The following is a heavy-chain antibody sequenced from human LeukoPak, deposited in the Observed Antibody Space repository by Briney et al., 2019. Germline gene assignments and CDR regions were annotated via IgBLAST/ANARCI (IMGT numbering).Heavy chain of an antibody. Sequence: SETLSLTCTVSGGSISNYYWSWIRQPPGKGLEWIGYIYYSGSTNYNPSLKSQVTISVDTSKNQFSLKLSSVTAADTAVYYCARKRSYCGGDCPNFDYWGQGTLVTVSS. V-gene: IGHV4-59*01. CDR2: IYYSGST. J-gene: IGHJ4*02. D-gene: IGHD2-21*02. CDR3: ARKRSYCGGDCPNFDY. CDR1: GGSISNYY.